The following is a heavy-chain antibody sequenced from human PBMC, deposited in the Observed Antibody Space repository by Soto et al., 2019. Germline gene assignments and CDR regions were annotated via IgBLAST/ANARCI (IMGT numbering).Heavy chain of an antibody. CDR2: IYWDDDK. CDR3: AHGKNCISTSCYLAFDY. Sequence: SGPTLVNPTQTLTLTCSFSGFSLTTSGVGVGWIRQPPGKALEWLALIYWDDDKRYSPSLKSRLTITKDTSKNQVVLTMTNMDPVDTATYYCAHGKNCISTSCYLAFDYWGQGTLVTVSS. D-gene: IGHD2-2*01. CDR1: GFSLTTSGVG. J-gene: IGHJ4*02. V-gene: IGHV2-5*02.